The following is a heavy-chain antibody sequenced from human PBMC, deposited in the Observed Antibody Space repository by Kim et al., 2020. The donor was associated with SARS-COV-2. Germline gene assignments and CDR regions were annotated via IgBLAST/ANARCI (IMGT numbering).Heavy chain of an antibody. CDR1: GGSISSSNW. J-gene: IGHJ4*02. CDR3: VRRGTYSSGSYILDY. Sequence: SETLSLTCAVSGGSISSSNWWSWVRQPPGKGLEWIGEIFHSGSTNYNPSLKSRVTVSVDKSKNQFSLKLSSVTAADTAVYYCVRRGTYSSGSYILDYWGQGTLVTVSS. V-gene: IGHV4-4*02. D-gene: IGHD3-10*01. CDR2: IFHSGST.